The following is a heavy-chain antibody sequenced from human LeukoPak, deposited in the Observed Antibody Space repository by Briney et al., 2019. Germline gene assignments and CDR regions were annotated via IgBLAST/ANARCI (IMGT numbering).Heavy chain of an antibody. V-gene: IGHV3-9*01. D-gene: IGHD6-19*01. CDR1: GFTFDDYT. CDR3: ATGYTSGTRIDY. J-gene: IGHJ4*02. Sequence: GGSLRLSCVASGFTFDDYTMHWVRQAPGKGLEWVSGIFWNSGGIEYADSVKGRFTISRDNAKNSLYLQVSSLRAEDTAVYYCATGYTSGTRIDYWGQGTLVSVSS. CDR2: IFWNSGGI.